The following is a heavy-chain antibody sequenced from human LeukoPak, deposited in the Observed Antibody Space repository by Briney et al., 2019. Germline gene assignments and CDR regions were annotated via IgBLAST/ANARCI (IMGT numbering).Heavy chain of an antibody. CDR1: GFTFDDYA. V-gene: IGHV3-9*01. CDR2: ISWNSGSI. D-gene: IGHD2-2*01. J-gene: IGHJ4*02. CDR3: AKDHCSSTSCHFDY. Sequence: GGSLRLSCAASGFTFDDYAMHWVRQAPGKGLEWVSGISWNSGSIGYADSVKGRFTISRDNAKNSLYLQMNSLRAEDTALYCCAKDHCSSTSCHFDYWGQGTLVTVSS.